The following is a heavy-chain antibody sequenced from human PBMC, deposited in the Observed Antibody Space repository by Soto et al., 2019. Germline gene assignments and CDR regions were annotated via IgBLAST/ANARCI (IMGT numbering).Heavy chain of an antibody. CDR2: IYPGDSDT. J-gene: IGHJ6*02. CDR3: ERATVAGMTHYGMDV. V-gene: IGHV5-51*01. D-gene: IGHD6-19*01. CDR1: GYSFTSYW. Sequence: PGESLKISCKGSGYSFTSYWIGWVRQMPGKGLEWMGIIYPGDSDTRYSPSFQGQVTISADKSISTAYLQWSSLKASDTAMYYCERATVAGMTHYGMDVWGQGTTVTVSS.